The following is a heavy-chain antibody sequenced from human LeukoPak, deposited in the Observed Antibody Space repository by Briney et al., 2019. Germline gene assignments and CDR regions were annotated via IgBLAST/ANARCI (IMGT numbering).Heavy chain of an antibody. V-gene: IGHV3-49*03. CDR2: IRSKAYGGTT. CDR3: TRGPIQLCLYSGMDV. CDR1: GFTFSDHA. D-gene: IGHD5-18*01. Sequence: GRSLRLSCSASGFTFSDHAMRWLRQAPGKGLKWLGFIRSKAYGGTTEYAASVKSRFTITRDDLTSIAYLQMRSLRTEDTAMYFWTRGPIQLCLYSGMDVWGQGTTVIVSS. J-gene: IGHJ6*02.